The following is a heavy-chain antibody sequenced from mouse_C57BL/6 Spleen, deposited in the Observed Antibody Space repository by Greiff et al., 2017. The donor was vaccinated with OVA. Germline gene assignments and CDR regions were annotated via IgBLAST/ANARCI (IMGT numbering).Heavy chain of an antibody. D-gene: IGHD1-1*01. Sequence: VKLMESGPGLVQPSQSLSITCTVSGFSLTSYGVHWVRQSPGKGLEWLGVIWSGGSTDYNAAFISRLSISKDNSKSQVFFKMNSLQADDTAIYYCARNTTVVANYYAMDYWGQGTSVTVSS. J-gene: IGHJ4*01. CDR2: IWSGGST. CDR3: ARNTTVVANYYAMDY. V-gene: IGHV2-2*01. CDR1: GFSLTSYG.